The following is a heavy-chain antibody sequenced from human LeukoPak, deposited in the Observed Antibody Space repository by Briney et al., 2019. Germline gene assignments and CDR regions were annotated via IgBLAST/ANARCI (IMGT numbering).Heavy chain of an antibody. CDR2: ISYDGSNK. CDR1: EFTFSSYN. J-gene: IGHJ4*02. D-gene: IGHD3-9*01. CDR3: ARDREYYDILTGYKVSHYFDY. Sequence: PGGSLRLSCAASEFTFSSYNMNWVRQAPGKGLEWVAIISYDGSNKYYADSVKGRFTISRDNSKSTLFLQMNSLRAEDTAVYYCARDREYYDILTGYKVSHYFDYWGQGTLVTVSS. V-gene: IGHV3-30*03.